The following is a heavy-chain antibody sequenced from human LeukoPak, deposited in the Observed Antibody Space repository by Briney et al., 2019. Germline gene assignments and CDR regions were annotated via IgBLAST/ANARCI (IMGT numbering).Heavy chain of an antibody. CDR1: GFTFSDHY. CDR2: TRNKANSYTT. V-gene: IGHV3-72*01. D-gene: IGHD1-26*01. J-gene: IGHJ4*02. CDR3: ARAIVGATTPGD. Sequence: PGGSLRLSCAASGFTFSDHYMDWVRQAPGKGLEWVGRTRNKANSYTTEYAASVKGRFTISRDDSKNSLYLQMNSRKTEDTAVYYCARAIVGATTPGDWGQGTLVTVSS.